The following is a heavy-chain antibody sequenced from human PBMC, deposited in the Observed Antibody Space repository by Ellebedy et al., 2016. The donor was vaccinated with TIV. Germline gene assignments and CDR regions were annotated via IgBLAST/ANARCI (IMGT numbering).Heavy chain of an antibody. D-gene: IGHD3-22*01. CDR2: ISSSGSTI. Sequence: PGGSLRLSCAASGFTFSDYYMSWIRQAPGKGLEWVSYISSSGSTIYYADSVKGRFTISRDNAKNSLYLQMNSLRAEDTAVYYCARAVRDSSGYYRKEYYFDYWGQGTLVTVSS. J-gene: IGHJ4*02. V-gene: IGHV3-11*01. CDR3: ARAVRDSSGYYRKEYYFDY. CDR1: GFTFSDYY.